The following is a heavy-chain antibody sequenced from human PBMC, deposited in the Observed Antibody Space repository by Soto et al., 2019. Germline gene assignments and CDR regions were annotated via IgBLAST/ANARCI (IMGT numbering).Heavy chain of an antibody. J-gene: IGHJ4*02. Sequence: SETLSLTCTVSGGSISSGGYYWSWIRQHPGKGLEWIGYIYYSGSTYYNPSLKSRVTISVDTSKNQFSLKLSSVTAADTAVYYCAREWESSGTNDYWGQGTLVTVSS. CDR2: IYYSGST. CDR1: GGSISSGGYY. CDR3: AREWESSGTNDY. D-gene: IGHD3-22*01. V-gene: IGHV4-31*03.